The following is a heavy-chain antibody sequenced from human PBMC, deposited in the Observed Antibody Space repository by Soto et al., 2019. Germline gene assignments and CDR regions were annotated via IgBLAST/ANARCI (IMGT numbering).Heavy chain of an antibody. Sequence: PSETLSLTCTVSGGSISSYYWSWIRQPPGKGLGWIGYIYYSGSTNYNPSLKSRVTISVDTSKNQFSLKLSSVTAADTAVYYCARHVSRAAAGTSWFDPWGQGTLVTVSS. V-gene: IGHV4-59*08. CDR2: IYYSGST. CDR3: ARHVSRAAAGTSWFDP. J-gene: IGHJ5*02. CDR1: GGSISSYY. D-gene: IGHD6-13*01.